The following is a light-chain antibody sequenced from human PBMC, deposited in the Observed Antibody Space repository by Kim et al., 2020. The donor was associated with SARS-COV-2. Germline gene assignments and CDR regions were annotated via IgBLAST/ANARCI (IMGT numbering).Light chain of an antibody. V-gene: IGKV1-5*01. CDR1: HTVRGW. CDR2: EAV. J-gene: IGKJ1*01. CDR3: QQYNTYWT. Sequence: CASLGDSVTITVRASHTVRGWFAWYAQKPGKAPNLLFYEAVTWKSGVPSKFSGSGSGTEYPLTINSLQPDDFASYCYQQYNTYWTFGQGTQVDIK.